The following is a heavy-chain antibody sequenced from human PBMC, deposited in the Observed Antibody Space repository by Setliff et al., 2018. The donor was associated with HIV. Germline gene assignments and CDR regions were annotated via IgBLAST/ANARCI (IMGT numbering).Heavy chain of an antibody. CDR2: ISTYNGNT. V-gene: IGHV1-18*01. J-gene: IGHJ3*02. Sequence: ASVNVSCKASGYTFTSYGISWVRQAPGQGLEWMGWISTYNGNTKYIQKLQGRVTMTTDTSTSTAYMELRSLRSDDTAMYYCARPSSPDCGGDCYPDAFDIWGQGTMVTVS. CDR3: ARPSSPDCGGDCYPDAFDI. D-gene: IGHD2-21*01. CDR1: GYTFTSYG.